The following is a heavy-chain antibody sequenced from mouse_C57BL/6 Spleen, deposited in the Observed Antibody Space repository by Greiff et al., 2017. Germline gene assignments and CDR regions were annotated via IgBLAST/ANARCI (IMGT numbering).Heavy chain of an antibody. CDR3: ARSGPSDGRGDY. D-gene: IGHD1-1*01. V-gene: IGHV1-72*01. Sequence: VQLLQPGAELVKPGASVKLSCKASGYTFTSSWMHWVKQRPGRGLEWIGRIDPDSGGTKYNEKFKGKATLTVDKSSSTAYMQRRRLAADESAVYYCARSGPSDGRGDYWGQGTTLTVSS. J-gene: IGHJ2*01. CDR1: GYTFTSSW. CDR2: IDPDSGGT.